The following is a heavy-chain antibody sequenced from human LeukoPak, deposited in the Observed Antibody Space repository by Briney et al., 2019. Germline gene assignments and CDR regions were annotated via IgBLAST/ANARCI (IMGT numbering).Heavy chain of an antibody. J-gene: IGHJ3*02. CDR2: IIPIFGTA. CDR1: GGTFSSYA. Sequence: SVTVSCKASGGTFSSYAISWVRQAPGQGLEWMGGIIPIFGTANYAQKFQGRVTITADESTSTAYMELSSLRSEDTAVYYCARGYDSSSYYYGGGAFDIWGQGTMVTVSS. D-gene: IGHD3-22*01. CDR3: ARGYDSSSYYYGGGAFDI. V-gene: IGHV1-69*13.